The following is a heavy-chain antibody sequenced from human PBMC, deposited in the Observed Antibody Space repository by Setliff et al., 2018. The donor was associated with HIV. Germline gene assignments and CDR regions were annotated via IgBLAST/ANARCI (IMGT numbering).Heavy chain of an antibody. D-gene: IGHD3-22*01. CDR2: ISAYNGNT. Sequence: GASVKVSCKASGYTFTGYYMHWVRQAPGQGLEWMGWISAYNGNTNYAQKLQGRVTMTTDTSTSTAYMELRSLRSDDTAVYYCARDTNLIYDSSGYYPYTFDYWGQGTLVTVSS. V-gene: IGHV1-18*04. CDR1: GYTFTGYY. CDR3: ARDTNLIYDSSGYYPYTFDY. J-gene: IGHJ4*02.